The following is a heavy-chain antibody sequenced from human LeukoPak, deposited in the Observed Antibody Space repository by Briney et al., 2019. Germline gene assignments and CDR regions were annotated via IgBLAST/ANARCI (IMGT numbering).Heavy chain of an antibody. V-gene: IGHV3-7*01. Sequence: GGSLRLSCAASGFTFSSYWMSWVRQAPGKGLECVANIKEDGSEEYYVDSVKGRFSISRDNTKNSLYLQMNSLRAEDTAVYYCARDWLAGNPYHAFDLWGKGTMVTVSS. CDR1: GFTFSSYW. CDR2: IKEDGSEE. D-gene: IGHD3-22*01. CDR3: ARDWLAGNPYHAFDL. J-gene: IGHJ3*01.